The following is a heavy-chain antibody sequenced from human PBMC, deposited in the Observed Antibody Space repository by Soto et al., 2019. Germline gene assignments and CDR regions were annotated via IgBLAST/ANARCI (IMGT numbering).Heavy chain of an antibody. D-gene: IGHD2-15*01. CDR2: IYYSGST. J-gene: IGHJ4*02. CDR3: ARRILTLYYFDY. V-gene: IGHV4-39*01. Sequence: SETLSLTCTVSGGSVSSSSYYWGWIRQPPGKGLELIGSIYYSGSTYYNPSLKSRVTISVDTSKNQFSLKLSSVTAADTAVYYCARRILTLYYFDYWGQGTLVTVSS. CDR1: GGSVSSSSYY.